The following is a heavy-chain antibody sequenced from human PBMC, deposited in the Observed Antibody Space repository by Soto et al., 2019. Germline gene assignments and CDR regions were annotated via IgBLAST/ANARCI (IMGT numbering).Heavy chain of an antibody. CDR1: CGSISRGGYS. D-gene: IGHD3-22*01. V-gene: IGHV4-31*03. CDR2: IYYSGST. J-gene: IGHJ6*02. CDR3: ASWTDSSGYYFHYYGMDV. Sequence: KLSLTCTFACGSISRGGYSWGWIRHHPGKGLEWIGYIYYSGSTYYNPSLKSRVTISVDTSKNQFSLKLSSVTAADTAVYYCASWTDSSGYYFHYYGMDVWGQGTTVT.